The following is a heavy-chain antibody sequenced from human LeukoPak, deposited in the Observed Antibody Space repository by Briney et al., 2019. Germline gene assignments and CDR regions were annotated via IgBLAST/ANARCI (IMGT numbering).Heavy chain of an antibody. CDR2: INHSGST. CDR1: GGSISSSSYY. Sequence: PSETLSLTCTVSGGSISSSSYYWSWIRQPPGRGLEWIGEINHSGSTNYNPSLKSRVTISVDTSKNQFSLKLSSVTAADTAVYYCARFHLPYYYDSSGYYQSPYDAFDIWGQGTMVTVSS. D-gene: IGHD3-22*01. CDR3: ARFHLPYYYDSSGYYQSPYDAFDI. V-gene: IGHV4-39*07. J-gene: IGHJ3*02.